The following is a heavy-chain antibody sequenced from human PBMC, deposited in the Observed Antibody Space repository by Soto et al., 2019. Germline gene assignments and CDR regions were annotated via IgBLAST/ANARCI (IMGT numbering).Heavy chain of an antibody. Sequence: QITLKESGPTLVKPTQTLTLTCTFSGFALTTDRVGVGWIRQPPGEALEWLAVIYWDDSKTYRPSLESRLTITMDTSKNQVALTMTNMGSMDTATYYCAHAYGGRSLSWGQGTLVTVS. CDR1: GFALTTDRVG. D-gene: IGHD1-26*01. CDR3: AHAYGGRSLS. J-gene: IGHJ5*02. CDR2: IYWDDSK. V-gene: IGHV2-5*02.